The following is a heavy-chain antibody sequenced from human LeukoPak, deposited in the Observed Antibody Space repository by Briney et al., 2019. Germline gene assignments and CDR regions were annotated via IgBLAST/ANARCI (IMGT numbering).Heavy chain of an antibody. Sequence: PSETLSLTCAVSGGSISSSSYYWGWIRQPPGKGLEWIGSIYYSGTTYYNPSLKSRVTISVDTSKNQFSLKVSSVTAADTAVYYCAREAPHYYGSGSYRLSLVDYWGQGTLVTVSS. CDR3: AREAPHYYGSGSYRLSLVDY. D-gene: IGHD3-10*01. CDR2: IYYSGTT. CDR1: GGSISSSSYY. V-gene: IGHV4-39*07. J-gene: IGHJ4*02.